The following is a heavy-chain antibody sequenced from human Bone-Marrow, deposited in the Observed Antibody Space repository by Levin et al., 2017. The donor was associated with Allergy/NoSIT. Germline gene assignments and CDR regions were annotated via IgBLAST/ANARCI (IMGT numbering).Heavy chain of an antibody. D-gene: IGHD2-2*01. CDR1: GFFIRTNY. CDR2: IYSDERT. V-gene: IGHV3-53*01. Sequence: GESLKISCAASGFFIRTNYMSWVRQAPGEGLEWISIIYSDERTYYADSVKGRFTISRDTSKNTVFLQMDSLRADDTAVYYCARHYSSSRGDTFDIRGQGTKVTVS. J-gene: IGHJ3*02. CDR3: ARHYSSSRGDTFDI.